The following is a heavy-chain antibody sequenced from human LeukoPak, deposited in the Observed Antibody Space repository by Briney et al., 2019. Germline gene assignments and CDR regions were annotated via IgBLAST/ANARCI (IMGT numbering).Heavy chain of an antibody. J-gene: IGHJ4*02. CDR3: ARLLSYPRTNKGYFDY. CDR1: GFTFSSYG. D-gene: IGHD1-1*01. Sequence: GGSLRLSCAASGFTFSSYGMHWVRQAPGKGLEWVAVIWYDGSNKYYADSVKGRFTISRDNSKNTLYLQMNSLRAEDTAVYYCARLLSYPRTNKGYFDYWGQGTLVTVSS. V-gene: IGHV3-33*01. CDR2: IWYDGSNK.